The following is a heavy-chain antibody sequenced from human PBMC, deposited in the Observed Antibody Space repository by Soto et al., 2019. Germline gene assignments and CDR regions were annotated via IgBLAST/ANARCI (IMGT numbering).Heavy chain of an antibody. V-gene: IGHV4-61*01. Sequence: SETLSLTCTVSGGSVNSGFYYWTWIRQPAGKALEWIGYVCHSGSTNYNPPLKSRLTISLDTSKNQFSLKLSSVTAADTAVYYCARDLGCRGGDCYSNWFDPWGQGTQVTVSS. CDR2: VCHSGST. CDR3: ARDLGCRGGDCYSNWFDP. CDR1: GGSVNSGFYY. J-gene: IGHJ5*02. D-gene: IGHD2-21*02.